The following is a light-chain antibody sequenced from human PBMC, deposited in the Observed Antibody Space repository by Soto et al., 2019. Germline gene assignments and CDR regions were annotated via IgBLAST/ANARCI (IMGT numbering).Light chain of an antibody. J-gene: IGLJ1*01. CDR1: SSDVGGYNY. CDR3: SSYTSSSTLCV. Sequence: QSALTQPASVSGSPVQSITISCTGTSSDVGGYNYVSWYQQHPDKAPKLMIYDVSNRPSGVSNRFSGSKSGNTASLTISGLQAEDEADYYCSSYTSSSTLCVFGTGTKVTVL. CDR2: DVS. V-gene: IGLV2-14*01.